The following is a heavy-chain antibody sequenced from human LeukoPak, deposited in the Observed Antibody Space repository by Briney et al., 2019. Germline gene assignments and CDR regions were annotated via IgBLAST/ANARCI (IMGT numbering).Heavy chain of an antibody. Sequence: GGSLRLSCAASGFTFSSYWVSWVRQAPGKGLEWVANIKQDGREKYYVDSVKGRFTISRDNAKNSLYLQMDSLRAEDTAVFFCARGGFSGYDKTDYWGQGTLVTVSS. D-gene: IGHD5-12*01. J-gene: IGHJ4*02. CDR2: IKQDGREK. CDR1: GFTFSSYW. CDR3: ARGGFSGYDKTDY. V-gene: IGHV3-7*01.